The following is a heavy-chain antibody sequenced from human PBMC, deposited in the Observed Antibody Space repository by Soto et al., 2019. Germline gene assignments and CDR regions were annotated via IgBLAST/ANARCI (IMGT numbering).Heavy chain of an antibody. Sequence: PSETLSLTCTVSGGSISSYYWSWIRQPPGKGLEWIGYIYYSGSTNYNPSLKSRVTISVDTSKNQFSLKLSSVTAADTAVYYCARDLGDYVDDWGQGTLVTVSS. CDR3: ARDLGDYVDD. J-gene: IGHJ4*02. D-gene: IGHD4-17*01. CDR2: IYYSGST. V-gene: IGHV4-59*01. CDR1: GGSISSYY.